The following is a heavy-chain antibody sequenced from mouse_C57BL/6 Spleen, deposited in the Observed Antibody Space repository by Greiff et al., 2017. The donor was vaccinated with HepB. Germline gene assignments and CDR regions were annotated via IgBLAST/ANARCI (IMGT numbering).Heavy chain of an antibody. Sequence: EVQLQESGGGLVKPGGSLKLSCAASGFTFSSYAMSWVRQTPEKRLEWVATISDGGSYTYYPDNVKGRFTISRDNAKNNLYLQMSHLKSEDTAMYYCARSDGNYAVRAMDYWGQGTSVTVSS. CDR1: GFTFSSYA. J-gene: IGHJ4*01. CDR2: ISDGGSYT. CDR3: ARSDGNYAVRAMDY. D-gene: IGHD2-1*01. V-gene: IGHV5-4*01.